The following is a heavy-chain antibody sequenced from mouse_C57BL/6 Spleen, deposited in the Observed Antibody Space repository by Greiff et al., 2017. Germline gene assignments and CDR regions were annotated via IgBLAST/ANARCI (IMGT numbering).Heavy chain of an antibody. CDR3: ARISGSSYDAMDY. J-gene: IGHJ4*01. CDR2: IYPYDSET. CDR1: GYTFTSYW. V-gene: IGHV1-61*01. D-gene: IGHD1-1*01. Sequence: QVQLQQPGAELVRPGSSVKLSCKASGYTFTSYWMDWVKQRPGQGLEWIGNIYPYDSETNYNQKFKDTATLTVDKSSSTAYMQLSSPTSADAAVYCCARISGSSYDAMDYWGQGPSVTVPS.